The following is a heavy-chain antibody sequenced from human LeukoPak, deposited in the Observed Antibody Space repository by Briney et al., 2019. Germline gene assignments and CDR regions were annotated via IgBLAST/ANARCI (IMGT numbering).Heavy chain of an antibody. CDR3: ARGGEGTVTTEFDY. V-gene: IGHV3-30*04. CDR1: GFTFSSYA. J-gene: IGHJ4*02. Sequence: QPGRSLRLSCAASGFTFSSYAMHWVRQAPGKGLEWVAVISYDGSNKHYADSVKGRFTISRDNSKNTLYLQMNSLRAEDTAVYYCARGGEGTVTTEFDYWGQGILVTVSS. CDR2: ISYDGSNK. D-gene: IGHD4-17*01.